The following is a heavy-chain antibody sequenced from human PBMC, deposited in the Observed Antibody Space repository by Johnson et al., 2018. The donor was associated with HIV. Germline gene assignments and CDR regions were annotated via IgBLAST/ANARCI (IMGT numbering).Heavy chain of an antibody. D-gene: IGHD5-24*01. CDR2: IRGSGGST. CDR1: RFTFSSYA. Sequence: VQLVESGGGLVKPGGSLRLSCAASRFTFSSYAMSWVRQAPGQGLEWVSAIRGSGGSTSYAASVTGRFTLSRDNPKNTLYLQMNSLRREDTAVYYCAKGGVGRDGNRDAFDIWGQGTMVTVSS. CDR3: AKGGVGRDGNRDAFDI. V-gene: IGHV3-23*04. J-gene: IGHJ3*02.